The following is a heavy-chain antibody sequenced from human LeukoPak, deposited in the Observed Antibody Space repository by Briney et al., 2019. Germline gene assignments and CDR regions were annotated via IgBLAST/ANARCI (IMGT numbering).Heavy chain of an antibody. J-gene: IGHJ4*02. V-gene: IGHV3-23*01. Sequence: GGSLRLSCAASGFTFSSYAMSWVRQAPGKGLEWVSAISGSGGSTYYADSVKGRFTISRDNSKNTLYLQMNSLRAEDTAVYYCAKFPYSSSTLAGYFDYRGQGTLVTVSS. D-gene: IGHD6-6*01. CDR3: AKFPYSSSTLAGYFDY. CDR1: GFTFSSYA. CDR2: ISGSGGST.